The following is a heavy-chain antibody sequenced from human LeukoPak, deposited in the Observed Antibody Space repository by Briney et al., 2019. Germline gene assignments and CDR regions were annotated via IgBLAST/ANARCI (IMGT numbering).Heavy chain of an antibody. Sequence: SETLSLTCAVYGGSFSGYYWSWIRRPPGKGLEWIGEINHSGSTNYNPSLKSRVTISVDTSKNQFSLKLSSVTAADTAVYYCARGPPSDYDSSGYYHFDYWGQGTLVTVSS. J-gene: IGHJ4*02. D-gene: IGHD3-22*01. V-gene: IGHV4-34*01. CDR2: INHSGST. CDR3: ARGPPSDYDSSGYYHFDY. CDR1: GGSFSGYY.